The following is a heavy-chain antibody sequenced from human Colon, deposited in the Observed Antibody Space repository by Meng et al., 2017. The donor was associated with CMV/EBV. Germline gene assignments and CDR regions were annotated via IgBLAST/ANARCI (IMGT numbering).Heavy chain of an antibody. CDR3: ARTHGSGNYHYAGDF. Sequence: QVQVVQVGVEVKKPGSSGKVSCKPSEDTFNNYASSGVRQAPGKGLEWMGGIIAGLGSAKFPQKFQGRVTISADESTSTLYMELRSLRSDDTAIYYCARTHGSGNYHYAGDFWGQGTLVTVSS. CDR1: EDTFNNYA. CDR2: IIAGLGSA. J-gene: IGHJ4*02. V-gene: IGHV1-69*11. D-gene: IGHD3-10*01.